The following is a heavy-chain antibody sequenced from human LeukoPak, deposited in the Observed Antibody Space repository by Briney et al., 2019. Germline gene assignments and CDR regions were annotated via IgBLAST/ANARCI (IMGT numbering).Heavy chain of an antibody. V-gene: IGHV3-66*01. Sequence: GGSLRLSCAVSGFTVSSNYMNWVRQAPGKGLEWVSVIYSGVSPYYVDSVKGRFTISRDGPKNTQYLQMNSLRAEDTAVYYCARDDGSGGPFDYWGQGTLVTVSS. CDR2: IYSGVSP. J-gene: IGHJ4*02. CDR3: ARDDGSGGPFDY. CDR1: GFTVSSNY. D-gene: IGHD3-10*01.